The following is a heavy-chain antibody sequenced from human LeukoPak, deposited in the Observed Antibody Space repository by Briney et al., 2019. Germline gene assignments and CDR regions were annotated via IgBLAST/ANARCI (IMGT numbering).Heavy chain of an antibody. Sequence: GGSLRLSCAASGFTFSDYYMSWIRQAPRKGLEWVSYISSSGSTIYYADSVKGRFTISRDNAKNSLYLQMNSLRAEDTAVYYCAREPAIYGWGLYQGMDVWGQGTTVTVSS. CDR2: ISSSGSTI. CDR3: AREPAIYGWGLYQGMDV. D-gene: IGHD3-10*01. CDR1: GFTFSDYY. J-gene: IGHJ6*02. V-gene: IGHV3-11*01.